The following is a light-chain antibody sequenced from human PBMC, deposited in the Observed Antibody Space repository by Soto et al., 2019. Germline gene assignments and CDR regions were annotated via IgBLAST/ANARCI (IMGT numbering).Light chain of an antibody. V-gene: IGKV1-9*01. Sequence: IQLTQSPSSLSASVGDRVNITCRASQDIAIYLACYQQNPGEAPKLLIYAASTLYGGVPSRFSGSGSGTDFGLTITSRQAEDFATYFSLRFRMYPSTLGGVTKVDFK. CDR3: LRFRMYPST. CDR1: QDIAIY. CDR2: AAS. J-gene: IGKJ4*01.